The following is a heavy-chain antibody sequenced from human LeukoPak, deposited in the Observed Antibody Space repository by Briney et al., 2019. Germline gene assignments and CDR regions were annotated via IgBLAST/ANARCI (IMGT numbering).Heavy chain of an antibody. Sequence: GGSLRLSCAASGFTLNHWMIWVRQAPGKGLECVANIKQDGVEKYYLDSVKGRFTISRDNAKNSVYLQMNSLRAEDTAVYYCARGLAAINWFDPWGQGTLVTVSS. J-gene: IGHJ5*02. CDR2: IKQDGVEK. D-gene: IGHD2-15*01. CDR3: ARGLAAINWFDP. V-gene: IGHV3-7*04. CDR1: GFTLNHW.